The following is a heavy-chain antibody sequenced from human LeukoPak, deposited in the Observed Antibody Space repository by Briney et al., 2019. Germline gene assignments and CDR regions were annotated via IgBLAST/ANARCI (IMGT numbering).Heavy chain of an antibody. V-gene: IGHV3-23*01. CDR1: GLTFSNYA. J-gene: IGHJ6*03. CDR2: ISGSGGST. Sequence: PGGSLRLYCAASGLTFSNYAMAWVRQAPGKGLEWVSGISGSGGSTYYADSVKGRFTISRDNSRSTLFLQMNSLRAEDTAIYYCAKDWSTGSPYFMDVWGKGTTVTVSS. CDR3: AKDWSTGSPYFMDV. D-gene: IGHD1-26*01.